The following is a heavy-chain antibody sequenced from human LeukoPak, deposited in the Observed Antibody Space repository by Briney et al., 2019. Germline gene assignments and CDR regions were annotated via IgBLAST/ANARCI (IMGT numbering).Heavy chain of an antibody. V-gene: IGHV4-59*01. Sequence: SETLSLTCTVSGGSTSPDYWSWIRQPPGKGLEWIGYIYYSGSTNYNPSLKSRVTISVGTSKNQFSLKLSSVTAADTAVYYCARDLAAVAYFDYWGQGTLVTVSS. D-gene: IGHD4-23*01. J-gene: IGHJ4*02. CDR3: ARDLAAVAYFDY. CDR2: IYYSGST. CDR1: GGSTSPDY.